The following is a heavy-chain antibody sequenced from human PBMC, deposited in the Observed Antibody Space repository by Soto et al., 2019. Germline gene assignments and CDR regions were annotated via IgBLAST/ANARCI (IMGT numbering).Heavy chain of an antibody. CDR1: GGTFSSYA. J-gene: IGHJ4*02. V-gene: IGHV1-69*13. CDR2: IIPIFGTA. CDR3: ARDVWGSYRTFDY. D-gene: IGHD3-16*02. Sequence: GASVKVSCKTSGGTFSSYAISWVRQAPGQGLEWMGGIIPIFGTANYAQKFQGRVTITADESTSTAYMELSSLRSEDTAVYYCARDVWGSYRTFDYWGQGTLVTVSS.